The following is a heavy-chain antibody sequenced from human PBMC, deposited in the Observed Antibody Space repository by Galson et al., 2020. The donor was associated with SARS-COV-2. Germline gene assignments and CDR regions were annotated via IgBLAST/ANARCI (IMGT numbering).Heavy chain of an antibody. Sequence: GGSLRLSCAASGFTFSYHGMNWVRQAPGKGLEWVAVISYHGSDKYYADSVEGRFTISRDNSKNTLSLQMNSLTAEDTAVYYCVRGGRALPMETTLVWDLDYWGQGALVTVSS. CDR1: GFTFSYHG. CDR3: VRGGRALPMETTLVWDLDY. D-gene: IGHD5-18*01. J-gene: IGHJ4*02. V-gene: IGHV3-30*19. CDR2: ISYHGSDK.